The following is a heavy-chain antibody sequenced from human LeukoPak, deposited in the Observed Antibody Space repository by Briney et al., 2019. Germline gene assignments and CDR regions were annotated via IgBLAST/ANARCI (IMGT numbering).Heavy chain of an antibody. CDR1: GGSFSGYY. CDR3: ARAVVLYHDGSGYSTRFDY. D-gene: IGHD3-22*01. CDR2: INHSGST. Sequence: SETLSLTCAVYGGSFSGYYWSWIRQPPGKGLEWIGEINHSGSTNYNPSLKSRVTISVDTSKNQFSLKLSSVTAADTAMYYCARAVVLYHDGSGYSTRFDYWGQGTLVTVSS. V-gene: IGHV4-34*01. J-gene: IGHJ4*02.